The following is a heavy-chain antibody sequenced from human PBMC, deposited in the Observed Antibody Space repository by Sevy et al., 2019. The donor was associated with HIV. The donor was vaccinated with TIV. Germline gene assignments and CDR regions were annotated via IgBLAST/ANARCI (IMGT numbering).Heavy chain of an antibody. CDR3: AREAYYYDSREENWFDP. CDR1: GFTFSTYS. V-gene: IGHV3-48*02. CDR2: ISRTSTTT. D-gene: IGHD3-22*01. Sequence: GGSLRLSCKASGFTFSTYSMHWVRQAPGKGLEWVSSISRTSTTTYYADSAKDRFTISRDNAKNSLYLQMNSLRDEDTAVYYWAREAYYYDSREENWFDPWGQGTLVTVSS. J-gene: IGHJ5*02.